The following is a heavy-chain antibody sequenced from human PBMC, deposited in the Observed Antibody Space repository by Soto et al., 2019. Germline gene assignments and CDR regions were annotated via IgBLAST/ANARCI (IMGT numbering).Heavy chain of an antibody. CDR3: TTDRRLEMNY. V-gene: IGHV3-15*01. D-gene: IGHD1-1*01. CDR2: IKSKTDGGTT. CDR1: GFTFSNAW. J-gene: IGHJ4*02. Sequence: GGSLRLSCAASGFTFSNAWMSWVRQAPGKGLEWVGRIKSKTDGGTTAYAAPGKGRFTISRDDSKSTLYLHMNSLKTKDTAVYYCTTDRRLEMNYWGQGTLVTVSS.